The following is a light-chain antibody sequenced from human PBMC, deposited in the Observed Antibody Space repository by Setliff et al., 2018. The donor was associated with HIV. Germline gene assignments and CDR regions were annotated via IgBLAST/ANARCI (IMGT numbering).Light chain of an antibody. CDR3: CSNTGSNTLV. V-gene: IGLV2-23*01. CDR1: SNDVGRYDL. CDR2: QAT. J-gene: IGLJ1*01. Sequence: QSVLTQPASVSGSPGQSITISCTGTSNDVGRYDLVSRYQQHPARAPKLIIYQATRRPSGVSNRFSGSKSGNVASLTISGLQAEDEADYYCCSNTGSNTLVFGTGTKVTVL.